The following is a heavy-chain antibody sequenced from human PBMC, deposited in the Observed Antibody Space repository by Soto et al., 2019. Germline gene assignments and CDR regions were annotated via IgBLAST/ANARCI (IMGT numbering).Heavy chain of an antibody. Sequence: ASVKVSCKTSVYTFTTYVIQGVCHAQRQILEWMGWVHPGNGITKISQKFQGRVTITRDTSARTAYMELSSLRSEDTAVYYCAGPPELTRIYYYYGMEVWGQGTTVTVSS. CDR1: VYTFTTYV. CDR3: AGPPELTRIYYYYGMEV. V-gene: IGHV1-3*01. D-gene: IGHD1-7*01. CDR2: VHPGNGIT. J-gene: IGHJ6*02.